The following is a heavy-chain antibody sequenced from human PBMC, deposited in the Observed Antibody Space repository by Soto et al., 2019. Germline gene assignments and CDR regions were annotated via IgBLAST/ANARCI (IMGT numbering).Heavy chain of an antibody. Sequence: PSETKSLTCTVSGGSISSGGYYWSWNHQHPGKVLEWIGYIYYSGSTYYNPSLKSRVTISVDTSKNQFSLKLSSVTAADTAVYYCARSLSSGYLDYYYGMDVWGQGTTVTVS. V-gene: IGHV4-31*03. D-gene: IGHD3-22*01. CDR3: ARSLSSGYLDYYYGMDV. CDR1: GGSISSGGYY. CDR2: IYYSGST. J-gene: IGHJ6*02.